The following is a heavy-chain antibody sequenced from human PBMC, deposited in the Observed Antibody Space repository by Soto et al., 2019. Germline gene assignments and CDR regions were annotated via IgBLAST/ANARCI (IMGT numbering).Heavy chain of an antibody. CDR3: ARDRGLYNWNDLDY. CDR1: GYTFTSYG. CDR2: ISAYNGNT. Sequence: VKVSCKASGYTFTSYGISWVRQAPGQGLEWMGWISAYNGNTNYAQNLQGRVTMTTDTSTSTAYMELRSLRSDDTAVYYCARDRGLYNWNDLDYWGQGTLVTVSS. J-gene: IGHJ4*02. V-gene: IGHV1-18*01. D-gene: IGHD1-20*01.